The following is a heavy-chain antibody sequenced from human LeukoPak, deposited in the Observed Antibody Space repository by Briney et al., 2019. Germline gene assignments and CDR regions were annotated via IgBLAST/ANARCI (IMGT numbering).Heavy chain of an antibody. J-gene: IGHJ5*02. V-gene: IGHV3-23*01. D-gene: IGHD6-19*01. Sequence: GGSLRLSCAPYVFTSTSYAMSWVPQPPGEGLEWVSAISGSGGITYYADSVKGRFTISRDNSKNTMYLQMNSLRAEETAVYYCAKDLSGWHEDRFDPWGQGTLVTVSS. CDR3: AKDLSGWHEDRFDP. CDR2: ISGSGGIT. CDR1: VFTSTSYA.